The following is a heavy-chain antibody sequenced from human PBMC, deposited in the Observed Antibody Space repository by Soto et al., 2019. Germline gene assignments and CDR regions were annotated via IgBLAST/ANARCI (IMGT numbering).Heavy chain of an antibody. CDR1: GYPFTGFY. CDR2: INPNSGGT. CDR3: AILASIKFFAPGGPFDI. Sequence: VSCKASGYPFTGFYLHWVRQAPGQGLEWMGWINPNSGGTNYAPKFQGRVTLTRDTSITTAYMELNRLGSDDTAVYYCAILASIKFFAPGGPFDIWGQGTAVTVSS. J-gene: IGHJ3*02. D-gene: IGHD3-16*01. V-gene: IGHV1-2*02.